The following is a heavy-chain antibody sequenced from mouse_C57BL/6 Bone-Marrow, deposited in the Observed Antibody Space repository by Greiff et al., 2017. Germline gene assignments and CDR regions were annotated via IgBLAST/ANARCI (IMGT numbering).Heavy chain of an antibody. CDR1: GYSITSGYY. V-gene: IGHV3-6*01. Sequence: DVQLQESGPGLVKPSQSLSLTCSVTGYSITSGYYWNWIRQFPGNKLEWMGYISYDGSNNYNPSLKNRISITRDTSKNQFFLKLNSVTTEDTATYYCARIYYDYDGGFDYWGQGTTLTVSS. D-gene: IGHD2-4*01. CDR2: ISYDGSN. CDR3: ARIYYDYDGGFDY. J-gene: IGHJ2*01.